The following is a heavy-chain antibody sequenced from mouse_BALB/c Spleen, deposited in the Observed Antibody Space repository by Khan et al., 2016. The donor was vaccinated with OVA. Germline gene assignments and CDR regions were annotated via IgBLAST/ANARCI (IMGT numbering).Heavy chain of an antibody. J-gene: IGHJ3*01. D-gene: IGHD2-4*01. V-gene: IGHV1S29*02. CDR1: GYTFTDYN. CDR2: IYPYNGGT. CDR3: ARSGNYDYDRFAY. Sequence: EVQLQQSGPELVKPGASVKISCKASGYTFTDYNMHWVKQSHGKSLEWIGYIYPYNGGTGYNQKFTSKATLTVENSSSTAYMALRSLTSEDSAVYYCARSGNYDYDRFAYWGQGTLVTVAA.